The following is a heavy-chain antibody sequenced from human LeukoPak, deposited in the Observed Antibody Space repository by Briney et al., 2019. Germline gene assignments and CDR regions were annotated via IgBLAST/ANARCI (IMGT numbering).Heavy chain of an antibody. V-gene: IGHV3-11*01. Sequence: GGSLRLSCAASGFTFSDYYMSWIRQAPGKGLEWVSYISSSGSTIYYADSVKGRFTISRDNAKNSLYLQMSSLRAEDTAVYYCARDFHENYYDSSGFDYWGQGTLVTVSS. CDR3: ARDFHENYYDSSGFDY. CDR1: GFTFSDYY. CDR2: ISSSGSTI. D-gene: IGHD3-22*01. J-gene: IGHJ4*02.